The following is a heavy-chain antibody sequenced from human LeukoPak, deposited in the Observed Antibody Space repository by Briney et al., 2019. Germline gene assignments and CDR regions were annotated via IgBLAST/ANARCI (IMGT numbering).Heavy chain of an antibody. CDR2: INPNSGGT. J-gene: IGHJ4*02. Sequence: GASVKVSCKASGYTFTNYAMNWVRQAPGQGLEWMGWINPNSGGTNYAQKFQDRVTMTRDTSISTAYMELSRLRSDDTAVYYCASSEMGYSSSWYLNPFDYWGQGTLVTVSS. CDR3: ASSEMGYSSSWYLNPFDY. D-gene: IGHD6-13*01. CDR1: GYTFTNYA. V-gene: IGHV1-2*02.